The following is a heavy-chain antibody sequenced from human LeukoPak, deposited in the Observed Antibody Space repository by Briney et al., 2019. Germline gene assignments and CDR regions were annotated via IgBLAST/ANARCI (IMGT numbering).Heavy chain of an antibody. J-gene: IGHJ6*02. V-gene: IGHV4-59*01. CDR2: IYYSGST. CDR1: GGSISSYY. CDR3: ARVCGSGSYYYHYGMDV. D-gene: IGHD3-10*01. Sequence: SETLSLTCTVSGGSISSYYWSWIRQPPGKGLEWIGYIYYSGSTNYNPSLKSRVTISVDTSKNQFSLKLSSVTAADTAVYYCARVCGSGSYYYHYGMDVWGQGTTVTVSS.